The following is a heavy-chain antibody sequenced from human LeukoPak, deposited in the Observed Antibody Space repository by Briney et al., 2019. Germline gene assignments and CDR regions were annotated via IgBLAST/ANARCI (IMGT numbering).Heavy chain of an antibody. D-gene: IGHD3-16*02. Sequence: ASVKVSCKASGYTFTSYYMHWVRQAPGQGLEWMGIINPSGGSTSYPQKFQGRVTMTRDTSTSTVYMELSSLRSEDTAVYYCASLYYDYVWGSYRYEDAFDIWGQGTMVTVSS. J-gene: IGHJ3*02. CDR2: INPSGGST. CDR1: GYTFTSYY. CDR3: ASLYYDYVWGSYRYEDAFDI. V-gene: IGHV1-46*01.